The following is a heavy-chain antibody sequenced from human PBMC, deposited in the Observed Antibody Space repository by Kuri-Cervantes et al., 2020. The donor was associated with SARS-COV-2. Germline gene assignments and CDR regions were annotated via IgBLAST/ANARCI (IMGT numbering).Heavy chain of an antibody. CDR1: GFTFSSYS. V-gene: IGHV3-15*01. Sequence: GESLKISCAASGFTFSSYSMNWVRQAPGKGLEWVGRIKSKTDGGTTDYAAPVKGRFTISRDDSKNTLYLQMNSLKTEDTAVYYCTTELLWFGESLGFDYWGQGTLVTVSS. CDR3: TTELLWFGESLGFDY. D-gene: IGHD3-10*01. J-gene: IGHJ4*02. CDR2: IKSKTDGGTT.